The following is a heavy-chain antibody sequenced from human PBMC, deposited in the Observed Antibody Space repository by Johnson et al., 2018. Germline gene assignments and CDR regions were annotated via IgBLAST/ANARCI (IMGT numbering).Heavy chain of an antibody. CDR3: ARCYSRSMDV. V-gene: IGHV1-8*01. Sequence: QVQLVQSGAEVKRPGASVKVSCKASGYTFTSYDFNWVRQATGQGLEWMGWMKSDSGDTGYAKKFQGRVTMTRNISISTVYMELSSLTSEDTAVYYCARCYSRSMDVWGQGTTVTVSS. CDR1: GYTFTSYD. D-gene: IGHD5-18*01. CDR2: MKSDSGDT. J-gene: IGHJ6*02.